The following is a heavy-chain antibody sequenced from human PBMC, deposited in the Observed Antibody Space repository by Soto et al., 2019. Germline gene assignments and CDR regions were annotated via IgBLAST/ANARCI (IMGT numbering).Heavy chain of an antibody. CDR1: DESSSDYY. Sequence: PSETLSHTCAVYDESSSDYYYTWTRQPPGKGLEWIGEIHPSGSTNYNPSLKSRVTMSVDASKNQFSLKLNSVTAADTAVYYCGGYYDYAWGIDSWGQGTLVTVSS. D-gene: IGHD3-16*01. CDR2: IHPSGST. V-gene: IGHV4-34*01. CDR3: GGYYDYAWGIDS. J-gene: IGHJ4*02.